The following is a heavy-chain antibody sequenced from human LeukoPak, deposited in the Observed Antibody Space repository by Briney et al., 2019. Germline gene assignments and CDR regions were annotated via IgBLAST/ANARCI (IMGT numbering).Heavy chain of an antibody. CDR3: ARIERRLGLHFDY. D-gene: IGHD1-1*01. J-gene: IGHJ4*02. V-gene: IGHV2-70*11. CDR1: GFSLSTSGVG. CDR2: IDWDDAK. Sequence: SGPTLVNPTQTLTLTCTFSGFSLSTSGVGVGWIRQPPGKALEWLARIDWDDAKYYSTSLKTRLTISKDTSKNQVVLTVTNMDPVDTATYYCARIERRLGLHFDYWGQGTLVAVSS.